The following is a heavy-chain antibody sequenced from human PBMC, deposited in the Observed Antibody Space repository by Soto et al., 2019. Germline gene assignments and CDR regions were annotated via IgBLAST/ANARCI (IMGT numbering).Heavy chain of an antibody. Sequence: GGSLRLSCAASGFTFSSYWMTWVRQAPGKGLEWVANIKQDGNRKYYVDSVKGRFTISRDNAKNSLYLQMNSLRAEDTAVYYCAGEGSGMAARRYFDYWGQGTLVTVSS. CDR1: GFTFSSYW. J-gene: IGHJ4*02. V-gene: IGHV3-7*01. CDR3: AGEGSGMAARRYFDY. CDR2: IKQDGNRK. D-gene: IGHD6-6*01.